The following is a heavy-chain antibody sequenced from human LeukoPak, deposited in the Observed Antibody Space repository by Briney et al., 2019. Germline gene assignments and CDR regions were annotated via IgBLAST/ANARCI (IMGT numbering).Heavy chain of an antibody. V-gene: IGHV4-30-4*01. CDR1: GGSISSGDYY. Sequence: KTSETLSLTCTVSGGSISSGDYYWSWIRQPPGKGLEWIAYMYYSGSTYYNPSLKSRVTMSADTSKTQLSLKLSSVTAADTAVYYCARPYYYDSRIDPWGQGILVTVSS. CDR2: MYYSGST. J-gene: IGHJ5*02. CDR3: ARPYYYDSRIDP. D-gene: IGHD3-22*01.